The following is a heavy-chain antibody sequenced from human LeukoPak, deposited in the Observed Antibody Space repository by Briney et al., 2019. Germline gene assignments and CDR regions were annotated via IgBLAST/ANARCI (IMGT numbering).Heavy chain of an antibody. D-gene: IGHD5-12*01. V-gene: IGHV4-38-2*02. J-gene: IGHJ6*03. CDR1: GYSISSGYY. CDR2: IYHSGST. Sequence: SETLSLTCTVSGYSISSGYYWGWIRQPPGKGLEWIGSIYHSGSTYYNPSLKSRVTISVDTSKNQFSLKLSSVTAADTAVYYCARVPWLENYYMDVWGKGTTVTVSS. CDR3: ARVPWLENYYMDV.